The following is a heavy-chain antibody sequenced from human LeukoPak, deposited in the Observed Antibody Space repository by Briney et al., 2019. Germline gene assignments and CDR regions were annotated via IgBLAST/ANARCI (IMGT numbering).Heavy chain of an antibody. CDR3: VKDRPYYYGSGSYYYYYGMDV. J-gene: IGHJ6*02. V-gene: IGHV3-43*02. Sequence: GGSLRLSCAASGFTFDDYAMHWVRQAPGKGLEWVSLISGDGGSTYYADSVKGRFTISRDNSKNPLYLQMNSLRTEDTALYYCVKDRPYYYGSGSYYYYYGMDVWGQGTTVTVSS. CDR2: ISGDGGST. CDR1: GFTFDDYA. D-gene: IGHD3-10*01.